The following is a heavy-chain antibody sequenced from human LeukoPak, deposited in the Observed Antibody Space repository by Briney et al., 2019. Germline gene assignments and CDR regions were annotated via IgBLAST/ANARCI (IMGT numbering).Heavy chain of an antibody. CDR2: INSDGSST. Sequence: GGSLRLSCAASGLTFNSHWMHWVRQAPGKGLVWVSRINSDGSSTNYADSVKGRFTISRDNAKNTLYLQMNSLRAEDTAVYYCARDWDGYGAPGDYWGQGTLVTVSS. V-gene: IGHV3-74*01. J-gene: IGHJ4*02. CDR1: GLTFNSHW. D-gene: IGHD5-24*01. CDR3: ARDWDGYGAPGDY.